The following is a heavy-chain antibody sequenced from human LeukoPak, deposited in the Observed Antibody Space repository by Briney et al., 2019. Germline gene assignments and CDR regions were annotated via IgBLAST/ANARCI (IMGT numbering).Heavy chain of an antibody. D-gene: IGHD3-3*01. V-gene: IGHV3-74*01. CDR2: INSDGSST. CDR1: GFTFSSYW. J-gene: IGHJ4*02. Sequence: GGSLRLSCAASGFTFSSYWMHWVRQAPGKGLVWVSRINSDGSSTSYADSVKGRFTISRDNSKNTLYLQMNSLRAEDTAVYYCAKVLRFLEWLSYDYWGQGTLVTVSS. CDR3: AKVLRFLEWLSYDY.